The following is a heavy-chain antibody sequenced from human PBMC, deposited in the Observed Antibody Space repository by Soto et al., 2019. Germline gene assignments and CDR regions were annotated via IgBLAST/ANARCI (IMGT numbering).Heavy chain of an antibody. D-gene: IGHD2-15*01. Sequence: GGSLRLSCAASGFTFSSYDMSWVRQAPGKGLEWVSSVTNNGGSTYYADSVKGRFAISRDNSKHTLYLQMNTLRAEDTAVYYCAKLIPSAATVYWGKGTLVTVSS. CDR3: AKLIPSAATVY. J-gene: IGHJ4*02. CDR1: GFTFSSYD. CDR2: VTNNGGST. V-gene: IGHV3-23*01.